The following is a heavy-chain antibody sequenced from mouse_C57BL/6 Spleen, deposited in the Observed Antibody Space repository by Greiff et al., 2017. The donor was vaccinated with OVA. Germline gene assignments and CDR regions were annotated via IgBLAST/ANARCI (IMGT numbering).Heavy chain of an antibody. D-gene: IGHD4-1*01. CDR2: IYPGDGDT. J-gene: IGHJ2*01. CDR3: ARELGRDYFDY. CDR1: GYAFSSSW. V-gene: IGHV1-82*01. Sequence: QVQLQQSGPELVKPGASVKISCKASGYAFSSSWMHWVKQRPGKGLEWIGRIYPGDGDTNYNGKFKGKATLTADKSSSTAYMQLSSLTSEDSAVYFCARELGRDYFDYWGQGTTLTVSS.